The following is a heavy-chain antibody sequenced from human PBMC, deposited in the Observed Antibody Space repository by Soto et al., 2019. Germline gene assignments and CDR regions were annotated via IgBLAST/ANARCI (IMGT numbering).Heavy chain of an antibody. V-gene: IGHV1-69*13. CDR1: GGTFSSYA. CDR3: ARDLKRYYDSSGYGYYYYGMDV. J-gene: IGHJ6*02. Sequence: AVKVSCKASGGTFSSYAISWVRQAPGQGLEWMGGIIPIFGTANYAQKFQGRVTITADESTTTAYMELSSLRSEDTAVYYCARDLKRYYDSSGYGYYYYGMDVWGQGTTVTVSS. D-gene: IGHD3-22*01. CDR2: IIPIFGTA.